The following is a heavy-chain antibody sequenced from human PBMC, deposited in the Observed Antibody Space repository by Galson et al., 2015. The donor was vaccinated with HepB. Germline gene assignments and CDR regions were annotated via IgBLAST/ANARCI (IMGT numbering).Heavy chain of an antibody. D-gene: IGHD2-21*02. V-gene: IGHV3-9*01. J-gene: IGHJ4*02. CDR2: ITWNSDNT. Sequence: SLRLSCAASGFTFDDFAMHWVRQAPGKGLEWVSGITWNSDNTIYADSVRGRFTISRDNAKNSLYLQMDRLRPEDTALYYCAKDHHYGDSFFDCWGQGTLVTVSS. CDR1: GFTFDDFA. CDR3: AKDHHYGDSFFDC.